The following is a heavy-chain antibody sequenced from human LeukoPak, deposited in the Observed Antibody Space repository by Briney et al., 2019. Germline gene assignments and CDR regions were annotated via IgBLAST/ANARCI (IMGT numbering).Heavy chain of an antibody. Sequence: GGSLRLSCAASGFTFSDYYMSWIRQAPGKGLEWVSYISSSSSYTNYAGSVKGRFTISRDNAKNSLYLQMNSLRAEDTAVYYCARAIAAAGIWWFDPWGQGTLVTVSS. D-gene: IGHD6-13*01. CDR2: ISSSSSYT. J-gene: IGHJ5*02. V-gene: IGHV3-11*05. CDR1: GFTFSDYY. CDR3: ARAIAAAGIWWFDP.